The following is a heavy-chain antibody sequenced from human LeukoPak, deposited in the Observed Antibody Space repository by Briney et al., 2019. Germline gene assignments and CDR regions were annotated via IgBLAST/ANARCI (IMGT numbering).Heavy chain of an antibody. D-gene: IGHD1-26*01. CDR2: IKQDGSEK. CDR1: GFTFSSYW. CDR3: ARVQWELRGVGSYFDY. Sequence: GGSLRLSCAASGFTFSSYWMSWVRQAPGKGLEWVANIKQDGSEKYYVDSVKGRFTMSRDNAKNSLYLQMNSLRAEDTAVYYCARVQWELRGVGSYFDYWGQGALVIVSS. V-gene: IGHV3-7*01. J-gene: IGHJ4*02.